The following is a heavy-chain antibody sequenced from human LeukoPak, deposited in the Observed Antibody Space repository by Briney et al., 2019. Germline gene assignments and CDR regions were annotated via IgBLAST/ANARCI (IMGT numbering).Heavy chain of an antibody. CDR1: GFIFSSQW. D-gene: IGHD5-24*01. J-gene: IGHJ4*02. CDR2: ITDNGLAR. CDR3: ARDGWGWAQYDY. Sequence: GGSLRLSCAASGFIFSSQWMHWVRQAPGKGLEWVAGITDNGLARNYADSVQGRFTIHRDDSRSTVDLQMNSLRVEDTALYYCARDGWGWAQYDYWGQGTLVTVSS. V-gene: IGHV3-30*03.